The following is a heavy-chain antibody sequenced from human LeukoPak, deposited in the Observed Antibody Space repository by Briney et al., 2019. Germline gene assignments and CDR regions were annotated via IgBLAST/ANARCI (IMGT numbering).Heavy chain of an antibody. D-gene: IGHD5-24*01. CDR1: GFTFSSYW. CDR2: IKQDGSEK. CDR3: ARGGDGYRDYFDY. Sequence: GGSLRLSCAASGFTFSSYWMSWVRQAPGKGLEWVANIKQDGSEKYYVDSVKGRFTISRDNSKNTLYLQMNSLRAEDTAVYYCARGGDGYRDYFDYWGQGTLVTVSS. V-gene: IGHV3-7*01. J-gene: IGHJ4*02.